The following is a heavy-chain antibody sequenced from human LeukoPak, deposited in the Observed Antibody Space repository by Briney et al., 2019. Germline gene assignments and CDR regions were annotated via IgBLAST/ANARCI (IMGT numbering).Heavy chain of an antibody. CDR3: AISGYSPGAADYYYYYGMDV. J-gene: IGHJ6*02. V-gene: IGHV3-30-3*01. D-gene: IGHD5-18*01. Sequence: GRSLRLSCAASGFTFSSYAMHWVRQAPGKGLEWVAVISYDGSNKYYADSVKGRFTISRDNSKDILYLQMNSLRVEDTAVYYCAISGYSPGAADYYYYYGMDVWGQGTTVTVSS. CDR2: ISYDGSNK. CDR1: GFTFSSYA.